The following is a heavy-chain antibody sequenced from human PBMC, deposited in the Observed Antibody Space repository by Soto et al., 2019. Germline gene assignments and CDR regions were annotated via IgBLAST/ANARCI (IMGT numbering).Heavy chain of an antibody. CDR2: IYSGGST. CDR3: ARERVWATRRGKDV. CDR1: GFTVSSNY. J-gene: IGHJ6*02. D-gene: IGHD2-8*01. V-gene: IGHV3-53*01. Sequence: PGGSLRLSCAASGFTVSSNYMSWVRQAPGKGLEWVSVIYSGGSTYYADSVKGRFTISRDNSKNTLYLQMNSLRAEDTAVYYCARERVWATRRGKDVWGQGTTVPGSS.